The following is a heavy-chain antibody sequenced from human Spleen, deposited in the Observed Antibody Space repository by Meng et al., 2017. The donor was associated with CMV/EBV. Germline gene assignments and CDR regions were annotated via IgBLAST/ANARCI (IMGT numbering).Heavy chain of an antibody. Sequence: QLDSPGCGPCLVKPPEPLALPCPCSGGSLSSSSYYWGWIRQPPGKGLEWIGSIYYSGSTYYNPSLKSRVTISVDTSKNQFSLKLSSVTAADTAVYYCARGGDGYNFWSLCYFDYWGQGTLVTVSS. CDR1: GGSLSSSSYY. CDR2: IYYSGST. J-gene: IGHJ4*02. D-gene: IGHD5-24*01. V-gene: IGHV4-39*07. CDR3: ARGGDGYNFWSLCYFDY.